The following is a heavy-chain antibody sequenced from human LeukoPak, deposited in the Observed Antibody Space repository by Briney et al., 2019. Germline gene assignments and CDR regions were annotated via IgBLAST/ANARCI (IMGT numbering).Heavy chain of an antibody. CDR2: IYSGGST. D-gene: IGHD2-15*01. CDR1: GFTVSSNY. CDR3: ARKGLYCSGGSCYDDYYYYYMDV. V-gene: IGHV3-53*01. J-gene: IGHJ6*03. Sequence: GGSLRLSCAASGFTVSSNYMSWVRQAPGKGLEWVSVIYSGGSTYYADSVKGRFTISRDNSKNTLYLQMDSLRAEDTAVYYCARKGLYCSGGSCYDDYYYYYMDVWGKGTTVTVSS.